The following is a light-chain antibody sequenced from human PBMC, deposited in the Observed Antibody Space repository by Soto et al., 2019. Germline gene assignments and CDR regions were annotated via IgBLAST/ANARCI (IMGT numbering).Light chain of an antibody. CDR1: SSNIGAGYD. CDR3: QSYDSSLSGVL. V-gene: IGLV1-40*01. Sequence: QAVVTQPPSVSGAPGQRVTISCTGSSSNIGAGYDVHWYQQLPGTAPKLLIYGNINRPSGVPDRFSGSKSGTSASLAITGLQAEDEAYYYCQSYDSSLSGVLFGGGTKLTVL. CDR2: GNI. J-gene: IGLJ2*01.